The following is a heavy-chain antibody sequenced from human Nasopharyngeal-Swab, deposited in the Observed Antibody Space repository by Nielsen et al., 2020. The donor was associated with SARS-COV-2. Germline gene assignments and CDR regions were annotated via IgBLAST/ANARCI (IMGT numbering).Heavy chain of an antibody. CDR2: IYYSGST. D-gene: IGHD6-6*01. Sequence: WIRQPPGKGLEWIGYIYYSGSTYYNPSLKSRVTISVDTSKNQFSLKLSSVTAADTAVYYCARGGAARPGIDYWGQGTLVTVSS. V-gene: IGHV4-31*02. J-gene: IGHJ4*02. CDR3: ARGGAARPGIDY.